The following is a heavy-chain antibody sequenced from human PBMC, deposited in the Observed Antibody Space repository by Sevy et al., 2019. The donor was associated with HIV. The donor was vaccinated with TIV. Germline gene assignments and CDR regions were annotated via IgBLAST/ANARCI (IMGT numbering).Heavy chain of an antibody. CDR2: IYHSGST. D-gene: IGHD3-10*01. CDR3: ARDHKVLWFGELSY. Sequence: SETLSLTCAVSGYSISSGYYWGWIRQPPGKGLEWIGSIYHSGSTYYNPSIKSRVTISVDTSKNQFSLKLSSVTAADTAVYYCARDHKVLWFGELSYWGQGTLVTVSS. J-gene: IGHJ4*02. V-gene: IGHV4-38-2*02. CDR1: GYSISSGYY.